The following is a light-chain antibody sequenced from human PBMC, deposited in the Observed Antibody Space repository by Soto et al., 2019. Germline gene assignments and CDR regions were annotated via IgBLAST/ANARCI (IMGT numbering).Light chain of an antibody. CDR1: SSDVGGYNY. CDR2: EVS. CDR3: SSYTGSSTHVL. Sequence: QSALTQPPSASGSPGQSVTISCTGTSSDVGGYNYVSWYQQHPGKAPKVMIYEVSKRPSGVPDRFSGSKSANTASLTVSGLQADDEADYYCSSYTGSSTHVLFGGGTKLTLL. V-gene: IGLV2-8*01. J-gene: IGLJ2*01.